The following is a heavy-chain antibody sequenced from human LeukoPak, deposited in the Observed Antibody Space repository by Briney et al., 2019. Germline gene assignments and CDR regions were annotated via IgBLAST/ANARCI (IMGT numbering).Heavy chain of an antibody. CDR3: ARTDVDTAMAPPGY. D-gene: IGHD5-18*01. J-gene: IGHJ4*02. V-gene: IGHV4-59*11. CDR1: GDYINSHY. Sequence: SETLSLTCSVSGDYINSHYWTRIRQSSGRGLEWLGYIHFGGSTKYNPSLKSPVTISIDTSRTQFSLKLSSVTAADTAVYYCARTDVDTAMAPPGYWGQGTLVTVSS. CDR2: IHFGGST.